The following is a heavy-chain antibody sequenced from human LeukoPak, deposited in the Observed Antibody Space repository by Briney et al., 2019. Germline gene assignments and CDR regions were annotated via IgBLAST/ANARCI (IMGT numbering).Heavy chain of an antibody. CDR3: AKEGYRESSRTDDFWSGYPPVAFDI. CDR2: ISGSGGST. CDR1: GFTVSSNY. D-gene: IGHD3-3*01. V-gene: IGHV3-23*01. Sequence: GGSLRLSCAASGFTVSSNYMSWVRQAPGKGLEWVSAISGSGGSTYYADSVKGRFTISRDNSKNTLYLQMNSLRAEGTAVYYCAKEGYRESSRTDDFWSGYPPVAFDIWGQGTMVTVSS. J-gene: IGHJ3*02.